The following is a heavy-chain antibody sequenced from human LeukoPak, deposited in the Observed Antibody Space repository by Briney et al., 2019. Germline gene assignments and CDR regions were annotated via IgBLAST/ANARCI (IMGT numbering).Heavy chain of an antibody. V-gene: IGHV1-2*06. D-gene: IGHD6-19*01. Sequence: ASVKVSCKASGYTFTGYYMHWVRQASGQGLEWMGRINPNSGGTNYAQKFQGRVTMTRDTFISTAYMELSRLRSDDTAVYYCAREAYSSGKDYWGQGTLVTVSS. CDR1: GYTFTGYY. CDR2: INPNSGGT. J-gene: IGHJ4*02. CDR3: AREAYSSGKDY.